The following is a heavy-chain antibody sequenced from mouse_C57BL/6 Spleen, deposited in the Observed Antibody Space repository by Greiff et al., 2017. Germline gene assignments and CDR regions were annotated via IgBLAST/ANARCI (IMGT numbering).Heavy chain of an antibody. D-gene: IGHD2-2*01. Sequence: QVQLQQPGAELVRPGSSVKLSCKASGYTFTSYWMDWVKQRPGQGLEWIGNIYPSDSETHYNQKFKDKATLTVDKSSSTAYMQLSSLTSEDSAVYYCARQAIYYGSLYWYFDVWGTGTTVTVSS. V-gene: IGHV1-61*01. CDR2: IYPSDSET. CDR3: ARQAIYYGSLYWYFDV. CDR1: GYTFTSYW. J-gene: IGHJ1*03.